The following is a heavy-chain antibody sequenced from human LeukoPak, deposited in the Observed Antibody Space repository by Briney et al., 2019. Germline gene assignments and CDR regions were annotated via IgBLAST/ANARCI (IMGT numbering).Heavy chain of an antibody. Sequence: GASVKVSCKASGYTFTGYYMHWVQQAPGQGLEWMGRINPNSGGTNYAQKFQGRVTMTRDTSISTAYMELSRLRSDDTAVYYCARAYNWNDYYYYGMDVWGQGTTVTVSS. CDR2: INPNSGGT. V-gene: IGHV1-2*06. CDR3: ARAYNWNDYYYYGMDV. CDR1: GYTFTGYY. J-gene: IGHJ6*02. D-gene: IGHD1-1*01.